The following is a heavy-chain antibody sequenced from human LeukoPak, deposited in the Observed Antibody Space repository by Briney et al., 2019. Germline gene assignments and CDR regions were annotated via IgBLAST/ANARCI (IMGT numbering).Heavy chain of an antibody. V-gene: IGHV3-49*04. Sequence: GGSLRLSCTASGFTFGDYAMSWVRQAPGKGLEWVGFIRSKAYGGTTEYAASVKGRFTISRDDSKSIAYLQMNSLKTEDTAVYYCTSSVGGFYYYYYMDVWGKGTTVTVSS. CDR1: GFTFGDYA. J-gene: IGHJ6*03. D-gene: IGHD5/OR15-5a*01. CDR2: IRSKAYGGTT. CDR3: TSSVGGFYYYYYMDV.